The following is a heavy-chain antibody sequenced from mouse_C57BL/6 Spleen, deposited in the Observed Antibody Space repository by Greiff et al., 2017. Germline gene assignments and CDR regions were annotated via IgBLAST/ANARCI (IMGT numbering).Heavy chain of an antibody. CDR2: IDPSDSET. CDR1: GYTFTSYW. D-gene: IGHD2-3*01. CDR3: ARGDGSFAY. J-gene: IGHJ3*01. V-gene: IGHV1-52*01. Sequence: QVQLQQPGAELVRPGSSVKLSCKASGYTFTSYWMHWVKQRPIQGLEWIGNIDPSDSETPYNQKFKDKATLTVDKSSSTAYMQLSSLTSEDSAVYYCARGDGSFAYWGQGTLVTVSA.